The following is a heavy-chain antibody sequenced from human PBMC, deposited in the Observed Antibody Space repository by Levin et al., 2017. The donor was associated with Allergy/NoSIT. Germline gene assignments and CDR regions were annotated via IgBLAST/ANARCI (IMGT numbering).Heavy chain of an antibody. CDR1: GFTFSSYW. CDR3: ARDTHFGWYSGYEWGGFGY. J-gene: IGHJ4*02. D-gene: IGHD5-12*01. CDR2: IKQDGSEK. V-gene: IGHV3-7*01. Sequence: GGSLRLSCAASGFTFSSYWMSWVRQAPGKGLEWVANIKQDGSEKYYVDSVKGRFTISSDNAKNSLYLQMNSLRAEDTAVYYCARDTHFGWYSGYEWGGFGYWGQGTLVTVSS.